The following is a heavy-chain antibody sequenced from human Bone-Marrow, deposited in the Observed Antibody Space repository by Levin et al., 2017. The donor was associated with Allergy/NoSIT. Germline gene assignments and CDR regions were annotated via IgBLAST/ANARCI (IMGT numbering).Heavy chain of an antibody. CDR1: GFTFGRYA. CDR2: ISDSGSSA. J-gene: IGHJ4*01. D-gene: IGHD3-3*01. V-gene: IGHV3-23*01. CDR3: AKVKEFFWSGYDC. Sequence: PGGSLRLSCAASGFTFGRYAMSWVRQAPGKGPEWVSSISDSGSSAYYADSVKGRFTTSRDNSKNTLYLQMNSLRAEDTALYYCAKVKEFFWSGYDCWGQGTLVTVSS.